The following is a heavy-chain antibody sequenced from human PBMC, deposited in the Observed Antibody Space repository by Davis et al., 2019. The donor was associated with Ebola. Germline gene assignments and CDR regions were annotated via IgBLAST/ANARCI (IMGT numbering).Heavy chain of an antibody. D-gene: IGHD7-27*01. CDR3: ATQKSGEPIFHY. CDR2: ISAYNGNT. CDR1: GGTFSSYT. V-gene: IGHV1-18*01. J-gene: IGHJ4*02. Sequence: ASVKVSCKASGGTFSSYTISWVRQAPGQGLEWMGWISAYNGNTNYAQKLQGRVTMTTDTSTSTAYMELSSLRSEDTAVYYCATQKSGEPIFHYWGQGTLVTVSS.